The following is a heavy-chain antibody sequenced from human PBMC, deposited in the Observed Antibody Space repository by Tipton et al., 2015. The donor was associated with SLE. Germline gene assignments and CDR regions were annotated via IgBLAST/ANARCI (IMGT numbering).Heavy chain of an antibody. CDR3: AREGEVAGFDP. CDR2: IYYSGST. Sequence: TLSLTCTVSGGSISSHYWSWIRQPPGKGLEWIGYIYYSGSTNYNPPLKSRVTISVDTSKNQLSLKLSSVTAADTAVYYCAREGEVAGFDPWGQGTLVTVSS. V-gene: IGHV4-59*11. D-gene: IGHD2-15*01. J-gene: IGHJ5*02. CDR1: GGSISSHY.